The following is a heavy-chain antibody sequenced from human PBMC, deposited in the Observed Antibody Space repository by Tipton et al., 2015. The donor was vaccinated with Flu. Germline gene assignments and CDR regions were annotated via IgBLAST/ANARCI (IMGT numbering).Heavy chain of an antibody. V-gene: IGHV4-39*07. CDR1: GDSISTTIYY. Sequence: TLSLTCTVSGDSISTTIYYWGWVRQPPGKGLEWIGSIYYSGTTYYNPSLKSRVTISAGSSKNEFSLTLASLTAADTAVYYCARDLWNDRRAYYYYGVDVWGQGTTVTVSS. CDR3: ARDLWNDRRAYYYYGVDV. J-gene: IGHJ6*02. CDR2: IYYSGTT. D-gene: IGHD1-1*01.